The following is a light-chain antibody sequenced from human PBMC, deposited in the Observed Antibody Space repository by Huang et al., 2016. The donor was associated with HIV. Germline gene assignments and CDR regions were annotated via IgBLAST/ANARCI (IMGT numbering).Light chain of an antibody. J-gene: IGKJ1*01. CDR2: KVS. CDR1: QSLVHSDGNTY. V-gene: IGKV2-30*02. Sequence: DVVMTQSPLSLPVTLGQPSSISCRSSQSLVHSDGNTYLTWFQQRPGQSPRRLMYKVSNRDSGVPDRCSGSGSGTDFTLKISRVEAEDVGVYYCMQGTHWPPGTFGQGTKVEIK. CDR3: MQGTHWPPGT.